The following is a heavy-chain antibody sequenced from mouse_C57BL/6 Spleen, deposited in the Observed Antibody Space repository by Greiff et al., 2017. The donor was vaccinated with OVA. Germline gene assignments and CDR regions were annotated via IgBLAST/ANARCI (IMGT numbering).Heavy chain of an antibody. V-gene: IGHV1-15*01. Sequence: QVQLKESGAELVRPGASVTLSCKASGYTFTDYEMHWVKQTPVHGLEWIGAIDPETGGTAYNQKFKGKAILTADKSSSTAYMELRSLTSEDSAVYYCTREDYGSSGFDYWGQGTTLTVSS. D-gene: IGHD1-1*01. J-gene: IGHJ2*01. CDR1: GYTFTDYE. CDR2: IDPETGGT. CDR3: TREDYGSSGFDY.